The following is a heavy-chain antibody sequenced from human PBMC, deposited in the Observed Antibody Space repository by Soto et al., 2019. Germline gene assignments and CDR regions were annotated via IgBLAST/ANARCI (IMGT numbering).Heavy chain of an antibody. CDR3: ARESDWGCSGGSCYSSGY. V-gene: IGHV1-2*04. CDR2: INPNSGGT. Sequence: ASVKVSCKASGYTFTGYYMHWVRQAPGQGLEWMGWINPNSGGTNYAQKFQGWVTMTRDTSISTAYMELSRLRSDDTAVYYCARESDWGCSGGSCYSSGYWGQGTLVTVS. D-gene: IGHD2-15*01. CDR1: GYTFTGYY. J-gene: IGHJ4*02.